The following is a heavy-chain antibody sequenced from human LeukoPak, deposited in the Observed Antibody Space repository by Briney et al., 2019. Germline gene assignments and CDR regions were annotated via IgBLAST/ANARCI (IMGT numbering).Heavy chain of an antibody. D-gene: IGHD1-1*01. J-gene: IGHJ4*02. CDR3: ARDGVTTGYYFDY. CDR2: IYSSGST. Sequence: PSETLSLTCNVSGGSIRGYYWSWIRQPPGKGLEWIGYIYSSGSTNYNPSLKSRVTMSVDTSKNQFSLKVNSVTAADTAVYYCARDGVTTGYYFDYWGQGTLVTVSS. V-gene: IGHV4-59*12. CDR1: GGSIRGYY.